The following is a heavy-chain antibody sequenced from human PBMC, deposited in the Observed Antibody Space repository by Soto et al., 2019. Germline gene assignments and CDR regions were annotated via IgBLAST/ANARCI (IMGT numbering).Heavy chain of an antibody. V-gene: IGHV5-51*01. D-gene: IGHD3-22*01. CDR2: IYPGDSDT. CDR3: ARLTASSYDSSKGNWFDP. CDR1: GYSFTSYW. J-gene: IGHJ5*02. Sequence: ESLKISCRGSGYSFTSYWIGWVRQMPGKGLEWMGIIYPGDSDTRYSPSFQGQVTISADKSISTAYLQWSSLKALDTAMYYCARLTASSYDSSKGNWFDPWGQGTLVTVSS.